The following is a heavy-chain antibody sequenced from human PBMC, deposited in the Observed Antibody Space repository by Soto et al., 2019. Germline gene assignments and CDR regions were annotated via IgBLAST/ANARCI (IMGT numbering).Heavy chain of an antibody. CDR1: GFNFRSYG. CDR2: ISFDGNRR. V-gene: IGHV3-30*18. Sequence: GGSLRLSCAASGFNFRSYGMNWVRQAPGKGLEWVAVISFDGNRRKHRDSVKGRFTVSRDNSNNTLYLQMNSLRTEDTAVYFCAKDWSPFSATHWYFDLWGRGTLVTVSS. CDR3: AKDWSPFSATHWYFDL. J-gene: IGHJ2*01.